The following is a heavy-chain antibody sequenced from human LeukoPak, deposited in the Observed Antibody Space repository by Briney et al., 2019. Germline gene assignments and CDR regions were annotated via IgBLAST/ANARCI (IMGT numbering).Heavy chain of an antibody. J-gene: IGHJ1*01. CDR3: AQKAPYSPAYSQD. CDR1: GGSLTSYF. D-gene: IGHD2-21*01. CDR2: IYHSGTT. Sequence: PSETLSLTCTVSGGSLTSYFWSWIRQPPGEGLEWIGYIYHSGTTNYNPSLKSRVTISVDTSKNQFSLKLTSVTAADTAVYYCAQKAPYSPAYSQDWGQGTLVTVSS. V-gene: IGHV4-59*01.